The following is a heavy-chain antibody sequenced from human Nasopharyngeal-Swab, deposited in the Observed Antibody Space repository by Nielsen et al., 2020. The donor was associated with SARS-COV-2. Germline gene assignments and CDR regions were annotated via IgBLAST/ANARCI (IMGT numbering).Heavy chain of an antibody. CDR2: MNPNSGNT. J-gene: IGHJ3*02. CDR1: GYTFTSYD. Sequence: ASVKVSCKASGYTFTSYDINWVRQATGQGLEWMGWMNPNSGNTGYAQKFQGRVTMTRNTSISTAYMELSSLRSEDTAVYYCAREAGLLWFGRRDAFDIWGQGTMVTVSS. D-gene: IGHD3-10*01. CDR3: AREAGLLWFGRRDAFDI. V-gene: IGHV1-8*01.